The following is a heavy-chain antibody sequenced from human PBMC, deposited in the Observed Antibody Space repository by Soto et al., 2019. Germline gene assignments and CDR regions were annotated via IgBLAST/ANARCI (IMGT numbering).Heavy chain of an antibody. CDR3: AKVNWDSGYPIDY. Sequence: PWGSLRLSCAASGFTFSSYAMSWVRQAPGKGLEWVSAISGSGGSTYYADSVKGRFTISRDNSKNTLYLQMNSLRAEDTAVYYCAKVNWDSGYPIDYWGQGTLVTVSS. J-gene: IGHJ4*02. D-gene: IGHD5-12*01. V-gene: IGHV3-23*01. CDR1: GFTFSSYA. CDR2: ISGSGGST.